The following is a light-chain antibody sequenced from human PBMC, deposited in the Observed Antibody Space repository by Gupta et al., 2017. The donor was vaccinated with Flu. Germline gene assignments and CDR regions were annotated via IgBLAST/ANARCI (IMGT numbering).Light chain of an antibody. V-gene: IGKV1-39*01. Sequence: DIEMIQSPSSLSASVGDRVTMTCRASQSISSYLNWYQQKPGEAPKLLIYAASRVQSGVPSRFSSSGSGTDFTLTISRLQPEDFATYYCQQTYSNPGTFGQGTKMEIK. CDR1: QSISSY. CDR3: QQTYSNPGT. CDR2: AAS. J-gene: IGKJ2*01.